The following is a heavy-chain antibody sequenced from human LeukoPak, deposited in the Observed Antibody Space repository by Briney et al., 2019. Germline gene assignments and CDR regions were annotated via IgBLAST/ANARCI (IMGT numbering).Heavy chain of an antibody. CDR3: ARRTTFDP. CDR2: INHSGST. Sequence: SETLSLTCTVSGGSISSSSYYWGWIRQPPGKGLEWIGEINHSGSTNYNPSLKSRVTISVDTSKNQFSLKLSSVTAADTAVYYCARRTTFDPWGQGTLVTVSS. V-gene: IGHV4-39*07. CDR1: GGSISSSSYY. D-gene: IGHD4-11*01. J-gene: IGHJ5*02.